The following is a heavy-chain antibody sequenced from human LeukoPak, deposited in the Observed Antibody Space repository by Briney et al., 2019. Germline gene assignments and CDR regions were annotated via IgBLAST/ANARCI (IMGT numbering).Heavy chain of an antibody. CDR3: ASLDSSYYYDSSGYYYQPGY. Sequence: SETLSLXCAVYGGSFSGYYWSWIRLPPGKGLESIGEINHSGSTNYNPSLKSRVTISVDTSRNQFSLKLSSVTAADTAVYYCASLDSSYYYDSSGYYYQPGYWGQGTLVTVSS. J-gene: IGHJ4*02. CDR1: GGSFSGYY. CDR2: INHSGST. V-gene: IGHV4-34*01. D-gene: IGHD3-22*01.